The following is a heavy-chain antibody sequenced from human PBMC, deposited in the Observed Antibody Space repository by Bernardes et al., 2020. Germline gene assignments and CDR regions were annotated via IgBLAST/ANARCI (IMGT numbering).Heavy chain of an antibody. Sequence: GGSLRLSCAASGFTYSAYSMAWVRQAPGKGLEWVSIIRGTGATAHYADSVKGRFTVSRDNSNTILYLEMNSLRTEDTATYYCAKSLAGYCYGSTCYWRPLDSWGQGTLVTVSS. CDR3: AKSLAGYCYGSTCYWRPLDS. D-gene: IGHD2-15*01. V-gene: IGHV3-23*01. CDR2: IRGTGATA. CDR1: GFTYSAYS. J-gene: IGHJ4*02.